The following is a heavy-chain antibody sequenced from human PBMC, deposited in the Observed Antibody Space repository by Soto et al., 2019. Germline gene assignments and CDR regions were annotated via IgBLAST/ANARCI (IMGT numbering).Heavy chain of an antibody. J-gene: IGHJ4*02. CDR2: ISYDGSNK. CDR1: GFTFSSYA. Sequence: ESVGGVVQPGRSLRLSCAASGFTFSSYAMHWVRQAPGKGLEWVAVISYDGSNKYYADSVKGRFTISRDNSKITLYLQMNSLRAEDTAVYYCARDGTYYDFWSGYWFDYWGQGTLVTVSS. CDR3: ARDGTYYDFWSGYWFDY. D-gene: IGHD3-3*01. V-gene: IGHV3-30-3*01.